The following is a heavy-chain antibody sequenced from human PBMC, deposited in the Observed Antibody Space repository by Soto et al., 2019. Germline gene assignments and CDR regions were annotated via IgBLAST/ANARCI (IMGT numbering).Heavy chain of an antibody. Sequence: PGGSLRLSCAASGFNFNIYSMSWVRQAPGKGLEWVSLISGNGENTFYAGSVEGRFTISRDNSKSTVYLQMNSLRAEDTAVYYCAKDGVAITTPSSYYFDCWGQGTLVTVSS. CDR1: GFNFNIYS. J-gene: IGHJ4*02. CDR3: AKDGVAITTPSSYYFDC. D-gene: IGHD4-4*01. V-gene: IGHV3-23*01. CDR2: ISGNGENT.